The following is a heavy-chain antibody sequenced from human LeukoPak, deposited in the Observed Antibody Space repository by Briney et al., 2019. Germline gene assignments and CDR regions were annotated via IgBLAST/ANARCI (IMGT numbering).Heavy chain of an antibody. Sequence: PGGSLRLSCAASGFTFSDYYMSWVRQAPGKGLEWVSVFYGGGRTYYADSVKGRFTISRDNFKNTLYLQMNSVRPEDTAVYYCARAGWLRFTTTEELDLDVWGQGTTVTVSS. J-gene: IGHJ6*02. CDR2: FYGGGRT. V-gene: IGHV3-53*01. CDR3: ARAGWLRFTTTEELDLDV. CDR1: GFTFSDYY. D-gene: IGHD5-12*01.